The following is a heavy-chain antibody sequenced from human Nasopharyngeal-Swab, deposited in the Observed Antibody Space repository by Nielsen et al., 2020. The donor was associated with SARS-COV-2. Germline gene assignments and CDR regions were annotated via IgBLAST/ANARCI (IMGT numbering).Heavy chain of an antibody. V-gene: IGHV3-48*01. CDR3: VRGWRSNSFDY. D-gene: IGHD2/OR15-2a*01. CDR1: GFTLSTYS. J-gene: IGHJ4*01. CDR2: IGTSSTPI. Sequence: GESLKISCAASGFTLSTYSMDWVRHVPGKGLEWVAHIGTSSTPIYYADSVRGRFSISRDNAKNSLSLLMSTLRGEDTAVYYCVRGWRSNSFDYWGQGARVTVSA.